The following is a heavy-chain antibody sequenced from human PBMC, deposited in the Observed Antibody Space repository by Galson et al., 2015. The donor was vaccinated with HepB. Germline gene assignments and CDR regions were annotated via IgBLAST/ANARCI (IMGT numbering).Heavy chain of an antibody. Sequence: SLRLSCAASGFTFSTYGMYWVRQAPGKGLEWVAVISYDGSNNYYADSVKGRFTISRDNSRNTLYLQMNSLRAEDTAVYYCAKGALNYYDSSGPHYWGQGTLVTVSS. D-gene: IGHD3-22*01. CDR3: AKGALNYYDSSGPHY. CDR2: ISYDGSNN. CDR1: GFTFSTYG. J-gene: IGHJ4*02. V-gene: IGHV3-30*18.